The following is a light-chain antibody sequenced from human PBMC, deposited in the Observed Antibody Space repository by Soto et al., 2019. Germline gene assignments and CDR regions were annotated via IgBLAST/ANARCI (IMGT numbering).Light chain of an antibody. J-gene: IGKJ2*01. Sequence: ETVLTQSPGTVSLSPGERATLSCTTSQNVKSNYLAWYQQKPGQAPRLLTYGVFNRATGIPDRFSGSGSGTDFILTLSGLEPEDSAVYYCQHYDGSPLTFGQGTKLEI. V-gene: IGKV3-20*01. CDR1: QNVKSNY. CDR3: QHYDGSPLT. CDR2: GVF.